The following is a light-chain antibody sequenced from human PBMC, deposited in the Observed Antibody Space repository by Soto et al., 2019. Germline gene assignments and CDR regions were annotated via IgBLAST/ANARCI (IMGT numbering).Light chain of an antibody. V-gene: IGKV3-20*01. CDR1: QSVSSSY. J-gene: IGKJ1*01. CDR2: GAS. Sequence: EIVLTQSPGTLSLSPGERATLSCRASQSVSSSYLAWYQQKPGQAPRLLIYGASSRATGIPDRFSGSGSGTDFTLTISRLAPEDFAVYYCQQYCSSSWTLGQGTKVDIK. CDR3: QQYCSSSWT.